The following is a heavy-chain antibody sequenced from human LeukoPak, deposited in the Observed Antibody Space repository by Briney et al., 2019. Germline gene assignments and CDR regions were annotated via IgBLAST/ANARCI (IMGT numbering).Heavy chain of an antibody. CDR2: IIPILGIA. CDR3: ARDMDCSGGSCYSRAAYYYYGMDV. J-gene: IGHJ6*02. V-gene: IGHV1-69*04. D-gene: IGHD2-15*01. CDR1: GGTFSSYA. Sequence: ASVKVSCKASGGTFSSYAISWVRQAPGQGLEWMGRIIPILGIANYAQKFQGRVTITTDKSTSTAYMELSSLRSEDTAVYYCARDMDCSGGSCYSRAAYYYYGMDVWGQGTTVTVSS.